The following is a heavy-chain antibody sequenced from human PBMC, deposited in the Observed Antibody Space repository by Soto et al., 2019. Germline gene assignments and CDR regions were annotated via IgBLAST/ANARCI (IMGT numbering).Heavy chain of an antibody. J-gene: IGHJ4*02. CDR1: GGSFTGYY. CDR3: ARGQEGVVATH. V-gene: IGHV4-34*01. D-gene: IGHD2-15*01. Sequence: QVQLQQWGAGLLKPSETLSLTCAVNGGSFTGYYWSWVRQPPGKGLEWIGEIKDGGSTNYSPSLRSRVTISADTPKKQFSLKVTSVTAADTAVYYCARGQEGVVATHWDQGTLVTVSS. CDR2: IKDGGST.